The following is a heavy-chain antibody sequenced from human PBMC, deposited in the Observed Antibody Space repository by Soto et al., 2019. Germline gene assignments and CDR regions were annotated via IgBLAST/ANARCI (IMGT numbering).Heavy chain of an antibody. D-gene: IGHD3-10*01. CDR3: ARDISYGSGTSYGY. J-gene: IGHJ4*02. CDR1: GYTFTSHG. Sequence: ASVKVSCKASGYTFTSHGISWVRQAPVQVLELMVWISSLSFGTNYSQAVQGRLTMTTDTSTSTACMELRSLTSDDTSVYYCARDISYGSGTSYGYWGQ. CDR2: ISSLSFGT. V-gene: IGHV1-18*01.